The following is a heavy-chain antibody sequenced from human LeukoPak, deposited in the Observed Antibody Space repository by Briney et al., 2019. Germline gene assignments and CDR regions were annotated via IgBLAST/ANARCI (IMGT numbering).Heavy chain of an antibody. CDR2: IYYSGST. D-gene: IGHD3-9*01. Sequence: SETLSLTCTVSGGSISSGGYYWSWIRQHPGEGLEWIGYIYYSGSTYYNPSLKSRVTISVDTSKNQFSLKLSSVTAADTAVYYCARVGNYDIGDAFDIWGQGTMVTVSS. J-gene: IGHJ3*02. V-gene: IGHV4-31*03. CDR1: GGSISSGGYY. CDR3: ARVGNYDIGDAFDI.